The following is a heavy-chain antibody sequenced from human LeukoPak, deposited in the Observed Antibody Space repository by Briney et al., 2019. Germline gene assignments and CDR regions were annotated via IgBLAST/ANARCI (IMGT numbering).Heavy chain of an antibody. V-gene: IGHV5-51*01. D-gene: IGHD5/OR15-5a*01. J-gene: IGHJ6*02. CDR2: IFPADSDT. CDR1: GYRFTTYW. CDR3: ARRVSLNGMDV. Sequence: GESLKISCKGSGYRFTTYWIDWVRQVPGKGLEWMGIIFPADSDTRYSPSFQGQVTISADKSISTAYLQWSSLKASDTAMYYCARRVSLNGMDVWGQGTTVTVSS.